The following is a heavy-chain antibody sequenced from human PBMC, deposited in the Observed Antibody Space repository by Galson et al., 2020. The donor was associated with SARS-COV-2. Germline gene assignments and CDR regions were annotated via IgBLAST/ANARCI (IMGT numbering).Heavy chain of an antibody. D-gene: IGHD3-3*01. CDR2: ITSSGSTI. V-gene: IGHV3-48*03. J-gene: IGHJ4*02. CDR1: GFTFSGHE. Sequence: GGSLRLSCAASGFTFSGHEMNWVRQAPGKGLEWVSYITSSGSTIYYADSVKGRFTISRDNAKNSLYLQMNSLRAEDTAVYYCARTRITIFGMVTPFDYWGQGTLVTVSS. CDR3: ARTRITIFGMVTPFDY.